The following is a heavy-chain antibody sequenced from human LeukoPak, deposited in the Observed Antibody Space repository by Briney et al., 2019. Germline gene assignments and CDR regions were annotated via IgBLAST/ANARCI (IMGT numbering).Heavy chain of an antibody. CDR1: GGSISSYY. D-gene: IGHD4-23*01. J-gene: IGHJ4*02. V-gene: IGHV4-59*08. CDR2: IYYSGST. Sequence: SETLSLTCTVSGGSISSYYWSWIRQPPGKGLEWIGYIYYSGSTNYNPSLKSRVTISVDTSKNQFSLKLSSVTAADTAVYYCARGTRWSRFDYWGQGTLVTVSS. CDR3: ARGTRWSRFDY.